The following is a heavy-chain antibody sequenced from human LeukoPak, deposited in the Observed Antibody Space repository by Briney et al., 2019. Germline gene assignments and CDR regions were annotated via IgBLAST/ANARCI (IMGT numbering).Heavy chain of an antibody. J-gene: IGHJ4*02. Sequence: GGSLRLSCAASGFTFSDYYMNWIRQAPGKGLEWISYISGSGGTICYADSVKGRFTISRDNGRNSLYLQMNSLRAEDTAVYYCARASALVWHDYWGQGTLVAVSS. CDR3: ARASALVWHDY. D-gene: IGHD6-6*01. V-gene: IGHV3-11*01. CDR2: ISGSGGTI. CDR1: GFTFSDYY.